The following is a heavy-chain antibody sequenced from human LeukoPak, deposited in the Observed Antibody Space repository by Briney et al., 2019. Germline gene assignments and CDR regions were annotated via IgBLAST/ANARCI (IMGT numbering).Heavy chain of an antibody. V-gene: IGHV1-8*01. CDR3: ARDGEDSYFGIDTQIDY. CDR2: MNPNSGNT. Sequence: GASVKVSCKASGYTFTSYDINWVRQATGQGLEWMGWMNPNSGNTGYAQKFQGRVTMTRNTSISTAYMELSSLRSEDTAVYYCARDGEDSYFGIDTQIDYWGQGTLVTVSS. J-gene: IGHJ4*02. D-gene: IGHD3-10*01. CDR1: GYTFTSYD.